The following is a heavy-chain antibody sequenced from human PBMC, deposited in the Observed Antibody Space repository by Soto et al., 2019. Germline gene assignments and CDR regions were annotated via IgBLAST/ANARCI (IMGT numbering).Heavy chain of an antibody. CDR2: ISASGGLN. CDR1: GFTFTNYA. Sequence: EVQLSESGGDLRQPGGSLRLSCAASGFTFTNYAMTWVSQTPGKGLEWVAGISASGGLNYYADSVRGRFTVSRDNSKNILYLQMDHLRDADTALYDCAREVGAPSGWLDPWGQGTQVTVSS. D-gene: IGHD3-3*01. CDR3: AREVGAPSGWLDP. J-gene: IGHJ5*02. V-gene: IGHV3-23*01.